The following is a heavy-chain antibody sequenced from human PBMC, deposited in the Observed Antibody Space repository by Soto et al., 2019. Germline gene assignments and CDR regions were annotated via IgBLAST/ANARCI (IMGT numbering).Heavy chain of an antibody. Sequence: SETLSLTCTVSGASISSYFWTWIRQPAGKGLDWIGRISTSGTTHYNPSLKSRVTMSVDTSKNHFSLNLSSVTAADTAVYYCAREAGPDRWFDPWGQGTLVTVS. CDR1: GASISSYF. CDR2: ISTSGTT. J-gene: IGHJ5*02. V-gene: IGHV4-4*07. CDR3: AREAGPDRWFDP. D-gene: IGHD6-19*01.